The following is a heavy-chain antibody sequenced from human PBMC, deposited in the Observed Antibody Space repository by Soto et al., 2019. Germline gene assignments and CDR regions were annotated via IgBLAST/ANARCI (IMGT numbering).Heavy chain of an antibody. V-gene: IGHV3-21*01. Sequence: PGGSLRLSCAASGFTFSSYSMNWVRQAPGKGLEWVSSISSSSSYIYYADSVKGRFTTSRDNAKNSLYLEMNSLRAEDTAVYYCARSPAGRCWGEAVARINWLDPWGKGTLVTVDS. CDR3: ARSPAGRCWGEAVARINWLDP. D-gene: IGHD2-15*01. CDR2: ISSSSSYI. J-gene: IGHJ5*02. CDR1: GFTFSSYS.